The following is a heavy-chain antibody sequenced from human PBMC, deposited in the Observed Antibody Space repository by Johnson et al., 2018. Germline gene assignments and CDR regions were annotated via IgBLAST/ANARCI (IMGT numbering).Heavy chain of an antibody. CDR1: GFTFSDYY. CDR3: ARDDSLHRAGHYGMDV. Sequence: QVQLQESGGGLVKPGGSLRLSCAASGFTFSDYYMSWIRQAPGKGLEWLSYISPDGTTTHYADSVKGRFNISRDNAENSLYLQMNSTRAEDTAVYRWARDDSLHRAGHYGMDVWGQGTTVTVSS. D-gene: IGHD1-14*01. CDR2: ISPDGTTT. J-gene: IGHJ6*02. V-gene: IGHV3-11*01.